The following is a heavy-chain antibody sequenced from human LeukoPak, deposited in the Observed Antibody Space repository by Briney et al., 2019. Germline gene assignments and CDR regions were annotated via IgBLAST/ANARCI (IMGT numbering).Heavy chain of an antibody. CDR1: GFTFGDFA. D-gene: IGHD1-1*01. Sequence: GGSLRLSCTASGFTFGDFAMSWFRQAPGKGLEWVGFIRSEAYGGTTDYAAPVKGRFTISRDDSKNTLYLQMNSLKTGDTAVYYCTTVTERYYYYYMDVWGKGTTVTISS. CDR3: TTVTERYYYYYMDV. J-gene: IGHJ6*03. V-gene: IGHV3-49*03. CDR2: IRSEAYGGTT.